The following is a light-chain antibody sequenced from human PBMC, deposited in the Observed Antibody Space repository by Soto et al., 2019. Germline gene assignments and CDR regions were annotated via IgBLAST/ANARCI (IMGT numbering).Light chain of an antibody. Sequence: DIQLTQSPSTLSSSVGDRVTITCRASQSISSWLAWYQQKTGKAPKLLLYNASSLESGVPSWFSSSGSGTEFTLTISRLQPDDFATYYCQQYNTLWTFGQGTKVEIK. CDR3: QQYNTLWT. CDR1: QSISSW. V-gene: IGKV1-5*03. CDR2: NAS. J-gene: IGKJ1*01.